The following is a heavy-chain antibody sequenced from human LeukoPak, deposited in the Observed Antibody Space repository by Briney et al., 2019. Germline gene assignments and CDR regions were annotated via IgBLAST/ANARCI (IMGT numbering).Heavy chain of an antibody. D-gene: IGHD6-13*01. CDR2: VSYRGTT. CDR3: ARGYPYGSNWSIFDL. J-gene: IGHJ4*02. CDR1: GGSIGSDY. V-gene: IGHV4-59*01. Sequence: SETLSLTCTVSGGSIGSDYWSWIRQPPEKGLEWIGYVSYRGTTNYNPSVESRVTISVDTSKNHFSLKLTSVTAADTAVYYCARGYPYGSNWSIFDLWGQGALVTVSS.